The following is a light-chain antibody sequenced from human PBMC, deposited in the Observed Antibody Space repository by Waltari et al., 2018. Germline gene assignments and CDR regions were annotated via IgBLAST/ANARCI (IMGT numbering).Light chain of an antibody. CDR1: QRVSSNY. CDR2: AAS. Sequence: EIVLTQSPGALSLSPGERATLSCSASQRVSSNYIAWYQQKPGQAPRLLIYAASMRATGIPDRFSGSGSGTDFTLTIRRLETEDFAVYYCQQYGNSNPLFGPGTKVDIK. CDR3: QQYGNSNPL. V-gene: IGKV3-20*01. J-gene: IGKJ3*01.